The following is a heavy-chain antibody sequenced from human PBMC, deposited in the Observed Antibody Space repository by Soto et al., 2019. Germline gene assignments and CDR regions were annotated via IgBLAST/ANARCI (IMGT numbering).Heavy chain of an antibody. Sequence: SETLSLTCTVSRGSVSSGGYYWSWIRQHPGKGLEWIGYIYYNGITDYNPSLESRLIISVDTSKNQFSLMLRSVTAADTAVYYCGRLEGLATISYYFDYWGQGALVTVSS. CDR1: RGSVSSGGYY. CDR3: GRLEGLATISYYFDY. J-gene: IGHJ4*02. D-gene: IGHD3-9*01. V-gene: IGHV4-31*03. CDR2: IYYNGIT.